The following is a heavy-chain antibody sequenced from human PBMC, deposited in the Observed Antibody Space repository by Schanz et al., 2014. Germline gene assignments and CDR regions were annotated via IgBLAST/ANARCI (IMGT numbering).Heavy chain of an antibody. CDR2: INPIGGST. V-gene: IGHV1-46*03. Sequence: QVQLVQSGAEVKKPGASVKVSCTASGYTFTNFFLHWVRQAPGQGLEWMGIINPIGGSTTYAQKFRGAVTLTTDTSTDTAYLELTSLRSEDTAVYYCARGSPENMIRGELDYWGQGTLVTVSS. CDR1: GYTFTNFF. D-gene: IGHD3-10*01. CDR3: ARGSPENMIRGELDY. J-gene: IGHJ4*02.